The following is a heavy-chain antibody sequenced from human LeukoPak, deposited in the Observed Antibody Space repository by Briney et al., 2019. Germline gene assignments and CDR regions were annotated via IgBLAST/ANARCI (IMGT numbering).Heavy chain of an antibody. Sequence: SETLSLTCTVSGGSISSSSYYWGWIRQPPGKGLERIGSIYYSGSAYYNPSLKSRVTISVDTSKNQFSLKLSSVTAADTAVYYCANEGVTGTKVDYWGQGTLVTVSS. CDR3: ANEGVTGTKVDY. V-gene: IGHV4-39*01. D-gene: IGHD1-7*01. J-gene: IGHJ4*02. CDR2: IYYSGSA. CDR1: GGSISSSSYY.